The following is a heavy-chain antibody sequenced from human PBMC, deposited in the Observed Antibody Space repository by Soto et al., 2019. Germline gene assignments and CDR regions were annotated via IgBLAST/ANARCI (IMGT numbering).Heavy chain of an antibody. CDR3: AREYYYDSSAPGY. CDR1: GGSISSGGYY. D-gene: IGHD3-22*01. V-gene: IGHV4-31*03. J-gene: IGHJ4*02. CDR2: IYYSGST. Sequence: KPSETLSLTCTVSGGSISSGGYYWSWIRQHPGKGLEWIGYIYYSGSTYYNPSLKSRVTISVDTSKNQFSLKLSSVTAADTAVYYCAREYYYDSSAPGYWGQGTLVTVS.